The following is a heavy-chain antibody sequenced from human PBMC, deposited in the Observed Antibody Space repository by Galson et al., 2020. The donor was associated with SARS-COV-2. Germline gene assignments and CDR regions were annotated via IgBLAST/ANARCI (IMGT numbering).Heavy chain of an antibody. CDR3: ARARWGDRSGYYYVLNPCDI. J-gene: IGHJ3*02. V-gene: IGHV1-18*01. CDR1: GYNFISYG. Sequence: ASVKVSCKASGYNFISYGISWVRQAPGQGLEWLGWINTHSGNTKYAQRLQGRVSMTTETSTSTAYMELGRLRSDDTAVYYCARARWGDRSGYYYVLNPCDIWGQGTMVTVSS. D-gene: IGHD3-22*01. CDR2: INTHSGNT.